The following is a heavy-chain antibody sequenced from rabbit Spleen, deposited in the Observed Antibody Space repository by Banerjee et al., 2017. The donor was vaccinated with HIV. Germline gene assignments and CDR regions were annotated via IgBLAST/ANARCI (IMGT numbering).Heavy chain of an antibody. CDR2: IYADSSGST. D-gene: IGHD8-1*01. CDR1: GIDFSSYYY. Sequence: QSLEESGGDLVKPGASLTLTCKASGIDFSSYYYMCWVRQAPGKGLECIACIYADSSGSTYYANWAKGRFTISRTSSTTVTLEMTSLTAADTATYFCARDGAGGSYFALWGQGTLVTVS. V-gene: IGHV1S40*01. J-gene: IGHJ4*01. CDR3: ARDGAGGSYFAL.